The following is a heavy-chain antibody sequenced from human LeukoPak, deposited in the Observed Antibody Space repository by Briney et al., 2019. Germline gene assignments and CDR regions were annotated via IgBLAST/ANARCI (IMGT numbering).Heavy chain of an antibody. CDR2: INQDGSKK. Sequence: PGGSLRLSCTASGFNLTNYAMHWVRQAPGKGLEWVANINQDGSKKYYVDSAKGRFIISRDNTKNSLYLQMNSLRAEDTAGFYCARGHHDYGDYGDFDYWGQGTLVTVSS. J-gene: IGHJ4*02. CDR1: GFNLTNYA. D-gene: IGHD4-17*01. CDR3: ARGHHDYGDYGDFDY. V-gene: IGHV3-7*01.